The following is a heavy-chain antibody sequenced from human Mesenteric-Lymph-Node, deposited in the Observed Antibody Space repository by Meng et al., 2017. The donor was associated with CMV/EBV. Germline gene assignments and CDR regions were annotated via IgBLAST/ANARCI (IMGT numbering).Heavy chain of an antibody. J-gene: IGHJ4*02. CDR1: FTFSSYA. V-gene: IGHV3-23*01. CDR2: ISGSGGST. CDR3: AKQTCSSTSCSGYFDY. Sequence: FTFSSYAMSWVRQAPGKGLEWVSAISGSGGSTYYADSVKGRFTISRDNSKNTLYLQMNSLRAEDTAVYYCAKQTCSSTSCSGYFDYWGQGTLVTVSS. D-gene: IGHD2-2*01.